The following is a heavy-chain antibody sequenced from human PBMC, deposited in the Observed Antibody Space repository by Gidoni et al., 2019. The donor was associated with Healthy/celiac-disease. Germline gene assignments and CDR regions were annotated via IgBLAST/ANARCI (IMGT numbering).Heavy chain of an antibody. CDR3: ARDPSSGSGWFTGYDY. J-gene: IGHJ4*02. Sequence: QVQLQESGPGLVKPSQTLSLTCTVSVGSIHSGNYFWSCIRQPAGKGLEWIGRIYTTGSTNYNPSLKSRVTISVDTSKNQFSLRLSSVTAAETAVYYCARDPSSGSGWFTGYDYWGQGTLVTVSS. CDR2: IYTTGST. D-gene: IGHD6-19*01. V-gene: IGHV4-61*02. CDR1: VGSIHSGNYF.